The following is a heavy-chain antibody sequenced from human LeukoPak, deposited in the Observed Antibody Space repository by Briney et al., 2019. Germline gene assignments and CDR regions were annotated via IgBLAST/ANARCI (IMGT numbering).Heavy chain of an antibody. J-gene: IGHJ5*02. Sequence: GRSLRLSCAASGFTVGRYSMNWVRQPPGKGLEWVSYISRSSGITIYYAYWVNCRLTISIDNTKNSLNLQMKSPRDGESATFYCARDVKRRFDPWGQGTLVTVSS. CDR1: GFTVGRYS. CDR2: ISRSSGITI. V-gene: IGHV3-48*02. CDR3: ARDVKRRFDP.